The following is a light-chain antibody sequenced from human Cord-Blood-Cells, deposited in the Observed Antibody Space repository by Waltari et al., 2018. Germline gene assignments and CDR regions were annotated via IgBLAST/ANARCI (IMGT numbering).Light chain of an antibody. Sequence: QSALTQPASVSGSPGQSITISCTGTSSDVGGYNYVSWYQKPPGKAPKLMIYDVSNRPSGVSNRFSGSKSGNTASLTISGLQAEDEADYYCSSYTSSSTVVFGGGTKLTVL. J-gene: IGLJ2*01. CDR1: SSDVGGYNY. CDR3: SSYTSSSTVV. CDR2: DVS. V-gene: IGLV2-14*01.